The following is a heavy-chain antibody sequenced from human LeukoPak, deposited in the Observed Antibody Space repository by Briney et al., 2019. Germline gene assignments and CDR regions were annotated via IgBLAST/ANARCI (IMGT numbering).Heavy chain of an antibody. Sequence: QAGGSLRLSCAASGFTFSSYWMSWVRQAPGKGLEWVAFIRYDGSNKYYADTVKGRFTISRDNSKNTLYLQMNSLRAEGTAVYYCGKDYNDFWSGYNYFDYWGQGTLVTVSS. D-gene: IGHD3-3*01. V-gene: IGHV3-30*02. J-gene: IGHJ4*02. CDR2: IRYDGSNK. CDR1: GFTFSSYW. CDR3: GKDYNDFWSGYNYFDY.